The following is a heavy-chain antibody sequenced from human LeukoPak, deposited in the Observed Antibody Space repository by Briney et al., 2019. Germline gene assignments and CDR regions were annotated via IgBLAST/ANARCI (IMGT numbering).Heavy chain of an antibody. Sequence: PSETLSLTCTVSGGSISSYYWSWIRQPPGKGPEWIGFIYYIGNTNYNPSLKSRVTISVDTSKNQFSLKLRSVTAADTAVFYCARTSVYYYGSGSYLKRRYNWFDPWGQGTLVTVSS. J-gene: IGHJ5*02. V-gene: IGHV4-59*12. CDR1: GGSISSYY. D-gene: IGHD3-10*01. CDR2: IYYIGNT. CDR3: ARTSVYYYGSGSYLKRRYNWFDP.